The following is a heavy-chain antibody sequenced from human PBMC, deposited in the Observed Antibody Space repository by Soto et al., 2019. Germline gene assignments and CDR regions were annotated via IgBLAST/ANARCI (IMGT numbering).Heavy chain of an antibody. Sequence: GGSLRLSCSASGFTFSIYAMHWVRQAPGKGLEYVSSISINGGSTHYADSVKGRFTTSRDNSKNTQYLQMSSLRADDTALYYCVKVEYYYYSSRYYLFDYLSQRTLHTVSS. D-gene: IGHD3-22*01. J-gene: IGHJ4*02. CDR3: VKVEYYYYSSRYYLFDY. CDR2: ISINGGST. CDR1: GFTFSIYA. V-gene: IGHV3-64D*06.